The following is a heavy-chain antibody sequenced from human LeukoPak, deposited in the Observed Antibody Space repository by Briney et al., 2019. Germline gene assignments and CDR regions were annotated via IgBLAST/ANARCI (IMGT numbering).Heavy chain of an antibody. D-gene: IGHD3-3*01. Sequence: PSETLSLTCTVSGGSISSGDYYWSWIRQPPGKGLEWIGYIYYSGSTYYNPSLKSRVTISVDTSKNQFSLKLSSVTAADTAVYYCARHTYDFWSGYSGKFHRGFDPWGQGTLVTVSS. J-gene: IGHJ5*02. CDR1: GGSISSGDYY. CDR2: IYYSGST. CDR3: ARHTYDFWSGYSGKFHRGFDP. V-gene: IGHV4-30-4*01.